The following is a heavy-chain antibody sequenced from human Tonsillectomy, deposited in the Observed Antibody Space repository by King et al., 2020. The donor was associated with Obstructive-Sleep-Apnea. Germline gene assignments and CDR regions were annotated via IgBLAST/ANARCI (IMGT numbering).Heavy chain of an antibody. Sequence: LPLQESGPGLVKPSETLSLTCTVSGGSISSSSYYWGWIRQPPGKGLEWIGSIYYSGSTYCNPSLKSRVTIFVDTSKNQFSLRLNSVTATDTAVFYCARQGGIRGVIKGPVDYWGQGTLVTVSS. V-gene: IGHV4-39*01. J-gene: IGHJ4*02. CDR3: ARQGGIRGVIKGPVDY. D-gene: IGHD3-10*01. CDR1: GGSISSSSYY. CDR2: IYYSGST.